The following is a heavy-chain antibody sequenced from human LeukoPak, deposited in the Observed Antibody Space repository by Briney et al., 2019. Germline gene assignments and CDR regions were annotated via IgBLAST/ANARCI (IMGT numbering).Heavy chain of an antibody. J-gene: IGHJ2*01. CDR3: ARDYYDSSGAPGYFDL. V-gene: IGHV3-23*01. Sequence: GGSLRLSCAASGFTFSSYAMSWVRQAPGKGLEWVSAISGSGGSTYYADSVKGRFTISRDNSKNMLYLQMNSLRAEDTAVYYCARDYYDSSGAPGYFDLWGRGTLVTVSS. CDR2: ISGSGGST. CDR1: GFTFSSYA. D-gene: IGHD3-22*01.